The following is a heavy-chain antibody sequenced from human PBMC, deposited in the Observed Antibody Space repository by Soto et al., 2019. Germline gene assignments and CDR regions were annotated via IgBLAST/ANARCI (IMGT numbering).Heavy chain of an antibody. CDR2: ISWNSGTI. Sequence: DVQLVESGGGLVQPGRFLRLSCGASGFTFDEYGMHWVRQAPGKGLEWVSGISWNSGTIGYADSVKGRFTISRDNAKNSLYLQMSSLRAENTALYYCAKSTGGTANGMDVWGQGTTVTVSS. J-gene: IGHJ6*02. CDR3: AKSTGGTANGMDV. CDR1: GFTFDEYG. D-gene: IGHD2-8*02. V-gene: IGHV3-9*01.